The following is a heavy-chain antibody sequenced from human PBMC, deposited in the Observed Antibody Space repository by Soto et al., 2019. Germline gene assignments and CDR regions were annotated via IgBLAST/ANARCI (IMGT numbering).Heavy chain of an antibody. J-gene: IGHJ4*02. V-gene: IGHV4-59*01. Sequence: PSETLSLTCTVSGGSISSYYWSWIRQPPGKGLEWIGNIYYNGNTNYNPSLKSRVTMSVDTSKNHFSLKLISVTTADTAVYFCAREGNLGRWIQPLDSWGQGTLVTVPQ. CDR1: GGSISSYY. D-gene: IGHD2-2*03. CDR2: IYYNGNT. CDR3: AREGNLGRWIQPLDS.